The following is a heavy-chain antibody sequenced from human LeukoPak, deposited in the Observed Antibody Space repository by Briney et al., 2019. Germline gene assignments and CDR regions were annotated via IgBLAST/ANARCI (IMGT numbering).Heavy chain of an antibody. D-gene: IGHD4-17*01. V-gene: IGHV3-20*04. CDR2: INWNGGST. Sequence: SGGSLRLSCAASGFTFDDYGMSWVRHAPGKGLEWVSGINWNGGSTGYADSVKGRFTISRDNAKNSLYLQMNSLRAEDTALYYCARGVSYGPSDYWGQGTLVTVSS. J-gene: IGHJ4*02. CDR1: GFTFDDYG. CDR3: ARGVSYGPSDY.